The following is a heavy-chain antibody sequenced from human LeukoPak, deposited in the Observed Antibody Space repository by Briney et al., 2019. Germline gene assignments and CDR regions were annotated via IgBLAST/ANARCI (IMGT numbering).Heavy chain of an antibody. Sequence: PSETLSLTCGVYGGSFSGNYWGWIRQPPGKGLEWIGEIYHSGSTNYNPSLKSRVTISVDTSKNQFSPKLSSVTAADTAVYYCARRRGFSSNWYVDYWGQGTLVTVSS. V-gene: IGHV4-34*01. CDR1: GGSFSGNY. CDR3: ARRRGFSSNWYVDY. CDR2: IYHSGST. D-gene: IGHD6-13*01. J-gene: IGHJ4*02.